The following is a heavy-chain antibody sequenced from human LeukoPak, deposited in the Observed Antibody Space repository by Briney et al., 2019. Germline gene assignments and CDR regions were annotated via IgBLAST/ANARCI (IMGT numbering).Heavy chain of an antibody. CDR3: ARGGYSYDVDY. CDR2: IYYSGST. D-gene: IGHD5-18*01. CDR1: GGSFSGYY. V-gene: IGHV4-59*08. Sequence: PSETLSLTCAVYGGSFSGYYWSWIRQPPGKGLEWIGYIYYSGSTNYNPSLKSRVTISVDTSKNQFSLKLSSVTAADTAVYYCARGGYSYDVDYWGQGTLVTVSS. J-gene: IGHJ4*02.